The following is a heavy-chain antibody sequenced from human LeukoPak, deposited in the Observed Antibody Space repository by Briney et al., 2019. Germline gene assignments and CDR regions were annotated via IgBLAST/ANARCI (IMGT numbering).Heavy chain of an antibody. D-gene: IGHD2-15*01. Sequence: SETLSLTCTVSGGSISSYYWSWIRQPAGKGLEWIGYIYYSGSTYYNPSLKSRVTISVDTSKNQFSLKLSSVTAADTAVYYCARGPVLGYFDYWGQGTLVTVSS. CDR3: ARGPVLGYFDY. CDR1: GGSISSYY. V-gene: IGHV4-59*06. CDR2: IYYSGST. J-gene: IGHJ4*02.